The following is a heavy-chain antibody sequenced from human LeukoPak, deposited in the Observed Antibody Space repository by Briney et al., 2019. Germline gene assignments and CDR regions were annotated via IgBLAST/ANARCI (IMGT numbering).Heavy chain of an antibody. CDR2: IYYSGST. Sequence: SETLSLTCTVSGGSISSYYWSWIRQPPGKGLEWIGYIYYSGSTNYNPSLKSRVTISVDTSKNQFSLKLSSVTAADTAVYYCAGSPPRIYYYMDVWGKGTTVTVSS. CDR1: GGSISSYY. CDR3: AGSPPRIYYYMDV. V-gene: IGHV4-59*01. J-gene: IGHJ6*03.